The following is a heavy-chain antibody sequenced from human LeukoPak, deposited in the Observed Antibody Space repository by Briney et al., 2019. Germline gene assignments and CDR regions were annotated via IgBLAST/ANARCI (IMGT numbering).Heavy chain of an antibody. Sequence: GGSLRLSCAASGFTFSSYWMSWVRQAPGKGLEWVANIKQDGSEKYYVDSVKGRFTISRDNAKNSLYLQMNSLRAEDTAVYYCARDRYDFWSGYQYYFDYWGQGTLVTVSS. D-gene: IGHD3-3*01. CDR1: GFTFSSYW. CDR2: IKQDGSEK. V-gene: IGHV3-7*01. J-gene: IGHJ4*02. CDR3: ARDRYDFWSGYQYYFDY.